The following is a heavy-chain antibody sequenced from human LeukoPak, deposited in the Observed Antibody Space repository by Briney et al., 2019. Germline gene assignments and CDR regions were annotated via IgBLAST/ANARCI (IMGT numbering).Heavy chain of an antibody. CDR3: ARDWTAMVYSLFDY. CDR2: IYYGGST. CDR1: GGSISSISYY. D-gene: IGHD5-18*01. J-gene: IGHJ4*02. Sequence: SETLSLTCAVSGGSISSISYYWGWIRQPPGKGLEWIGSIYYGGSTYYNPSLKSRVTISLDTSKNQFSLKLNSVTAADTAVYYCARDWTAMVYSLFDYWGQGTLVTVSS. V-gene: IGHV4-39*07.